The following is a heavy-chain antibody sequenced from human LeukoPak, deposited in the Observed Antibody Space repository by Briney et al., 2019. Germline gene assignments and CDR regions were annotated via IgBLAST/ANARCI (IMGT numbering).Heavy chain of an antibody. Sequence: ASVKVSCKASGYTFTTHYMHWVRQAPGQGLEWMGLINPNGTTTNYAQKFRGRVTMTRDLSTSTDYMELSSLRSDDTAVYYCSRSECGSSSCYGAGLFDXWGQGTLVTVXX. CDR3: SRSECGSSSCYGAGLFDX. CDR1: GYTFTTHY. CDR2: INPNGTTT. J-gene: IGHJ4*02. V-gene: IGHV1-46*01. D-gene: IGHD2-2*01.